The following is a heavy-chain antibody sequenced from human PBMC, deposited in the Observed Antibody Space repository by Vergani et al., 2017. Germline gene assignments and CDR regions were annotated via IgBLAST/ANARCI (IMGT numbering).Heavy chain of an antibody. CDR1: GFTFSSYA. Sequence: EVQLLESGGGLVKPGGSLRLSCAASGFTFSSYAMSWVRQAPGKGLEWVSAISGSGGSTYYADSVKGRFTISRDNSKNTLYLQMNSLRSEDTAVYYCAKSLVLYYYYYMDVWGKGTTVTVSS. V-gene: IGHV3-23*01. J-gene: IGHJ6*03. D-gene: IGHD6-13*01. CDR2: ISGSGGST. CDR3: AKSLVLYYYYYMDV.